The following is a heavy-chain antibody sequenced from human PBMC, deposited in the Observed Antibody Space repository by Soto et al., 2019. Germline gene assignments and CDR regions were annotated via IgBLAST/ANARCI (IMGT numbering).Heavy chain of an antibody. V-gene: IGHV3-30*03. J-gene: IGHJ5*02. CDR2: SSYDGGKE. Sequence: PGGSLRLSCAASGFTFSTYDIHWVRQAPGKGLEWVAFSSYDGGKEFYADSVKARFTISRDNSQNTMYLEMNNLRHDDTAVYWCARGAKSTLSGVVVPPYFDPGAREPWSPSPQ. CDR1: GFTFSTYD. D-gene: IGHD3-3*01. CDR3: ARGAKSTLSGVVVPPYFDP.